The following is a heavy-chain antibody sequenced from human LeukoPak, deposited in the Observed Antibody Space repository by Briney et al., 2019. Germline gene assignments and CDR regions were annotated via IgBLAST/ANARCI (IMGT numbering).Heavy chain of an antibody. J-gene: IGHJ6*03. CDR3: ARRYFDWFSVYYYYYMDV. CDR1: GFTFSSYS. CDR2: ISSSSSYI. Sequence: GGSLRLSCAASGFTFSSYSMNWVRQAPGKGLEWVSSISSSSSYIYYADSVKGRFTISRDNAKNSLYLQMNSLRAEDTAVYYCARRYFDWFSVYYYYYMDVWGKGTTVTISS. D-gene: IGHD3-9*01. V-gene: IGHV3-21*01.